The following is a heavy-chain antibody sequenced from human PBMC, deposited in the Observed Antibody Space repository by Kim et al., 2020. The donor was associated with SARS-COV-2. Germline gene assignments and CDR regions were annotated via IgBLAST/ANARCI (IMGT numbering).Heavy chain of an antibody. D-gene: IGHD4-17*01. J-gene: IGHJ6*02. Sequence: GGSLRLSCAASGFTFSNAWMSWVRQAPGKGLEWVGRIKSKTDGGTTDYAAPVKGRFTISRDDSKNTLYLQMNSLKTEDTAVYYCTTVLGDYGDYEDYYYYGMDVWGQGTTVTVSS. CDR2: IKSKTDGGTT. CDR3: TTVLGDYGDYEDYYYYGMDV. V-gene: IGHV3-15*01. CDR1: GFTFSNAW.